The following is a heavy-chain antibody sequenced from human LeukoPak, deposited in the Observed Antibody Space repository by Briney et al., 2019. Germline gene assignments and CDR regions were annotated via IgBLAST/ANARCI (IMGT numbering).Heavy chain of an antibody. V-gene: IGHV4-39*01. CDR2: IYYSGST. CDR1: GGSVSSSSYY. J-gene: IGHJ5*02. Sequence: PSETLSLTCTVSGGSVSSSSYYWGWIRQPPGKGLEWIGSIYYSGSTYYNPSLKSRVTISVDTSNNQFSLKLSSVTAADTAVYYCAKTKGRSGYYSHCFDPWGQGNLVTVSS. D-gene: IGHD3-3*01. CDR3: AKTKGRSGYYSHCFDP.